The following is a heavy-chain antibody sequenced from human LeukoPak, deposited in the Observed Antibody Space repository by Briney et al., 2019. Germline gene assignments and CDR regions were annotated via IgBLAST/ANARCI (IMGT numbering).Heavy chain of an antibody. D-gene: IGHD3-22*01. Sequence: PGGTLRLSCAASGFTFSSYGMSWVRQAPGKGLEWVSAISGSGGSTYYADSVKGRFTISRDNSKNTLYLQMNSLRAEDTAVYYCARQLYYYDSSGYYFGYWGQGTLVTVSS. CDR3: ARQLYYYDSSGYYFGY. V-gene: IGHV3-23*01. CDR1: GFTFSSYG. CDR2: ISGSGGST. J-gene: IGHJ4*02.